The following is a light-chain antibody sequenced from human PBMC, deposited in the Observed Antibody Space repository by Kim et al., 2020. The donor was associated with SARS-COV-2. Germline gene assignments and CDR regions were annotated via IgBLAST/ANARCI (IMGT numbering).Light chain of an antibody. V-gene: IGLV9-49*01. CDR3: GADHGSGSNFVYV. CDR1: SGYSNYK. J-gene: IGLJ1*01. CDR2: VGTGGIVG. Sequence: CTLSSGYSNYKVDWYQQRPVNGPRFVMRVGTGGIVGSKGDGIPDRFSVLGSGLNRYLTIKNIQEEDESDYHCGADHGSGSNFVYVFGTGTKVTVL.